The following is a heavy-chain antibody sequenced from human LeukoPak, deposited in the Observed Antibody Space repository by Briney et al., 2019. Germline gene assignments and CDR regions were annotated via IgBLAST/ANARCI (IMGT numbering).Heavy chain of an antibody. J-gene: IGHJ4*02. CDR1: GGSISSGGSY. Sequence: TLSLTCTVSGGSISSGGSYWSWIRQHPGKGLERIGYIYYSGSTYYNPSLKSRVTISVDTSKNQFSLKLSSVTAADTAVYYCANGAHSPGVFDYWGQGTLVTVSS. V-gene: IGHV4-31*03. CDR2: IYYSGST. CDR3: ANGAHSPGVFDY. D-gene: IGHD3-10*01.